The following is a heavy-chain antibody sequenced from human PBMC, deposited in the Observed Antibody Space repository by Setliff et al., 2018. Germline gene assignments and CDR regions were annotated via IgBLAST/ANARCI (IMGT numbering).Heavy chain of an antibody. V-gene: IGHV4-61*02. CDR2: IYTSGST. CDR3: AKNGFGVVALGVNNWFDP. CDR1: GGSISSGTYY. Sequence: TLSLTCTVSGGSISSGTYYWSWIRQPAGKGLEWIGRIYTSGSTNYNPSLKSRVTISVDTSKNQFSLKLSSVTAADTAVYYCAKNGFGVVALGVNNWFDPWGQGTLVTVSS. D-gene: IGHD3-10*01. J-gene: IGHJ5*02.